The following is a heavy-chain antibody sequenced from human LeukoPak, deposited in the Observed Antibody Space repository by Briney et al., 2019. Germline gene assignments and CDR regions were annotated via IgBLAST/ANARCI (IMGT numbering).Heavy chain of an antibody. Sequence: SETLSLTCTVSGGSISSYYWSWIRQPPGKGLEWIGYIYYSGSTYYNPSLKSRVTISVDTSKNQFSLKLSSVTAADTAVYYCAASSGAFDYWGQGTLVTVSS. D-gene: IGHD3-22*01. CDR2: IYYSGST. J-gene: IGHJ4*02. V-gene: IGHV4-59*06. CDR3: AASSGAFDY. CDR1: GGSISSYY.